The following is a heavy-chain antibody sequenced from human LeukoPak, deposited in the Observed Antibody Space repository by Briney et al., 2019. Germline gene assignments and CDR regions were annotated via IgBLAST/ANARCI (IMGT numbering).Heavy chain of an antibody. D-gene: IGHD3-22*01. Sequence: SQTRSLTGTVSGGSFSSGGYYWSWIRQHPGKGLEWFGYIYYHRSSYYNPSLKTRVTMPVDTSKNQFSLKLSSVTAADTAVYYCAIWPEEDSSGYCARIDHWGQGTLVTVSS. V-gene: IGHV4-31*02. J-gene: IGHJ4*02. CDR2: IYYHRSS. CDR3: AIWPEEDSSGYCARIDH. CDR1: GGSFSSGGYY.